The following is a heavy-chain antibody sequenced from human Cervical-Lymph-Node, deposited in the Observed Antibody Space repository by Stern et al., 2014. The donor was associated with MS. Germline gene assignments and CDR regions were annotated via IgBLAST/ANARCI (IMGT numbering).Heavy chain of an antibody. V-gene: IGHV4-31*03. Sequence: VQLEESGPGLLKPSQTLSLTCTVSGASITSGGYFWSWIRQHPGKGLEWIGYIYPSGMSDYNPSLKSRVTLSVDTSKNHFSLKLTSVTAADTAVYYCARTPDYWGQGVLVTVSS. CDR2: IYPSGMS. CDR3: ARTPDY. D-gene: IGHD2-15*01. J-gene: IGHJ4*02. CDR1: GASITSGGYF.